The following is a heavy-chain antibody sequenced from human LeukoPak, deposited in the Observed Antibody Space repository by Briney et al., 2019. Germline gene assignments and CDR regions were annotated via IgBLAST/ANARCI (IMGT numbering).Heavy chain of an antibody. V-gene: IGHV3-7*01. Sequence: GGSLRLSCAASGFTFSSFGMSWVRQAPGKGLEWVANIKKDGSEKYYVDSVKGRFTISRDNAKTSLYLQMNSLRAEDTAVYYCARHLSGVTGYTYGRGIDYWGQGTLVTVSS. CDR3: ARHLSGVTGYTYGRGIDY. CDR1: GFTFSSFG. CDR2: IKKDGSEK. D-gene: IGHD5-18*01. J-gene: IGHJ4*02.